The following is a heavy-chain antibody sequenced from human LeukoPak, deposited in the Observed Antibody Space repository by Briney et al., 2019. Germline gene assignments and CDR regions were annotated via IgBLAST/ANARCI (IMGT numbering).Heavy chain of an antibody. V-gene: IGHV1-24*01. D-gene: IGHD1-26*01. CDR2: FDPEDGGA. Sequence: ASVKVSCKVSGYTLTELSMHWVRQAPGKGLEWMGGFDPEDGGAIYAQKFQGRVTMTEDTSTDTAYMELSSLRSEDTAVYYCATGAGSYFSGTYYFDYWGQGTLVTVSS. CDR1: GYTLTELS. J-gene: IGHJ4*02. CDR3: ATGAGSYFSGTYYFDY.